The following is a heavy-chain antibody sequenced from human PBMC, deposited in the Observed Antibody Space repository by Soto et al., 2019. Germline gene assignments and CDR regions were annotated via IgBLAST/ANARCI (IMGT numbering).Heavy chain of an antibody. CDR3: AYGAEGIAALVI. CDR1: GYTFTKFC. D-gene: IGHD6-6*01. Sequence: ASVKVSCKPSGYTFTKFCMNWVRQAPGEGLEWMGCLNAYNGNTNYAQKFQGRVTMTADTSTSTAYMEVRSLRSDDTAVYYCAYGAEGIAALVIWGQGTLVTFSS. CDR2: LNAYNGNT. V-gene: IGHV1-18*01. J-gene: IGHJ4*01.